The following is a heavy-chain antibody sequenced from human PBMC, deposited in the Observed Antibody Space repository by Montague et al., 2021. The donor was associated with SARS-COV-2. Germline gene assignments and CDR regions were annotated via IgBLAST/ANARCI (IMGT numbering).Heavy chain of an antibody. CDR1: GGSISSYY. J-gene: IGHJ4*02. CDR2: VHYTGST. Sequence: SETLSLTCEVSGGSISSYYWSWIRQPPGKGLEWIGYVHYTGSTKYNPSLKTRVTLSLDTPKKHCSLKLKSVTAADTAVYYCARAQNTCFIANCVNYFEVWGLGALVTVSS. D-gene: IGHD1-1*01. CDR3: ARAQNTCFIANCVNYFEV. V-gene: IGHV4-59*01.